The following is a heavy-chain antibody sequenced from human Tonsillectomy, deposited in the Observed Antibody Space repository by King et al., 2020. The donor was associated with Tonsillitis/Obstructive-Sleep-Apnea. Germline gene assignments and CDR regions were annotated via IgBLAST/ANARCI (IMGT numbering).Heavy chain of an antibody. Sequence: QLVQSGAEVKKPGESLKISCKGSGYSFTSYWIGWVRQMPGKGLEWMGIIYPGDSDTRYSPSFQGQVTISADKAISTAYLQWCSLKASDTAMCYCARLASLSIAVAGTDYYYYMDVWGKGTTVTVSS. CDR3: ARLASLSIAVAGTDYYYYMDV. CDR2: IYPGDSDT. V-gene: IGHV5-51*01. J-gene: IGHJ6*03. CDR1: GYSFTSYW. D-gene: IGHD6-19*01.